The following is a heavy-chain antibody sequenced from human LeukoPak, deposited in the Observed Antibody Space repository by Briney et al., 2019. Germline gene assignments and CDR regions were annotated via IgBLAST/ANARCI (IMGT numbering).Heavy chain of an antibody. Sequence: PGGSLRLSCAASGFAFSTYAMSWVRQAPGKGLELVSGISGSGGSTYYAGSVKGRFTISRDNSKNTLYLQMNSLIAGDTAIYYCAKNRALHEIDYWGQGTLVTVSS. V-gene: IGHV3-23*01. CDR2: ISGSGGST. CDR1: GFAFSTYA. J-gene: IGHJ4*02. CDR3: AKNRALHEIDY. D-gene: IGHD2-21*01.